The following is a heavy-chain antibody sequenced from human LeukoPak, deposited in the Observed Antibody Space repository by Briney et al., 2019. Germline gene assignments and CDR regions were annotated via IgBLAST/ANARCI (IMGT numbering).Heavy chain of an antibody. J-gene: IGHJ4*02. V-gene: IGHV4-39*01. D-gene: IGHD1-26*01. CDR3: ARRGGSGRAFDY. CDR2: IYYTGST. CDR1: GASISGGTYY. Sequence: SETLSLTCSVSGASISGGTYYWGWIRQPPGKGLEWIGSIYYTGSTYDNPSLKSRVAISVDTSKNQFSLKLSSVTAADTAVYYCARRGGSGRAFDYWGQGTLVTVSS.